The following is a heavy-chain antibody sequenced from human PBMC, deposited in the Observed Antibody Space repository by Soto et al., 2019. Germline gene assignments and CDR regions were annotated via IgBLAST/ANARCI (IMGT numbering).Heavy chain of an antibody. CDR2: ISYDGSNK. D-gene: IGHD4-17*01. Sequence: PGGSLRLSCAASGFTFSSYAMYWVRQAPGKGLEWVAVISYDGSNKYYADSVKGRFTISRDNSKNTLYLQMNSLRAEDTAVYYCARDIHDYGDYGYYYYGMDVWGQGTTVTVSS. CDR3: ARDIHDYGDYGYYYYGMDV. J-gene: IGHJ6*02. V-gene: IGHV3-30-3*01. CDR1: GFTFSSYA.